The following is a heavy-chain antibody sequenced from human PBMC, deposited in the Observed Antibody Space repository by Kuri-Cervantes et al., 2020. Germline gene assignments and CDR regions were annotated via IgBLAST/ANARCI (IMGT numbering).Heavy chain of an antibody. CDR3: AKQTGWDIRGVIFADAFDI. J-gene: IGHJ3*02. V-gene: IGHV3-30*18. CDR2: ISYDGSNK. D-gene: IGHD3-10*01. CDR1: GFTFSSYG. Sequence: GESLKISCAASGFTFSSYGMHWVRQAPGKGLGWVAVISYDGSNKYYADSVKGRFTISRDNSKNTLYLQMNSLRAEDTAVYYCAKQTGWDIRGVIFADAFDIWGQGTMVTVSS.